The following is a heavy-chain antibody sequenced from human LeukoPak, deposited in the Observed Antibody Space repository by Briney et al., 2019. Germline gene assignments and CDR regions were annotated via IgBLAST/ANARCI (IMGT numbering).Heavy chain of an antibody. D-gene: IGHD1-26*01. CDR3: ARRSSGSPPYYFGY. CDR2: INSDGSST. J-gene: IGHJ4*02. Sequence: GGSLRLSCAASGLTFSSYWMHWVRQAPGKGLVWFSRINSDGSSTSYADSVKGGFTISRDNAKNTLYLQMNSLRAEDTAVYYCARRSSGSPPYYFGYWGQGTLVTVSS. CDR1: GLTFSSYW. V-gene: IGHV3-74*01.